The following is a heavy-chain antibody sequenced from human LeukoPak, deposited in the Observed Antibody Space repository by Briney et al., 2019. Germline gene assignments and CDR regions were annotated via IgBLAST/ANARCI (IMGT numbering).Heavy chain of an antibody. J-gene: IGHJ4*02. CDR3: VLLSLTPG. CDR1: GINFSDSY. D-gene: IGHD3-10*01. CDR2: MSFSGISI. V-gene: IGHV3-11*04. Sequence: AGGSLRLSCAASGINFSDSYMSWIRQAPGKGLEWVSYMSFSGISIYYADSVKGRFTISRDNSKNSLYLQMNSLRAEDTAVYYCVLLSLTPGWGQGTLVTVSS.